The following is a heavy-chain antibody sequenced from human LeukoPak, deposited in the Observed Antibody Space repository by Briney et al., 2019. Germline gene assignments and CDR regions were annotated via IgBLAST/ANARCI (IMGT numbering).Heavy chain of an antibody. Sequence: GESLKISCKGSGYSFTSYWIGWVRQMPGKGLEWMGIIYPGDSDTRYSPSFQGQVTISADKSISTAYLQWSSLKASDTAMYYCARSGLSYPTNNWFDPWGQGTLVTVSS. J-gene: IGHJ5*02. CDR1: GYSFTSYW. CDR3: ARSGLSYPTNNWFDP. CDR2: IYPGDSDT. V-gene: IGHV5-51*01. D-gene: IGHD7-27*01.